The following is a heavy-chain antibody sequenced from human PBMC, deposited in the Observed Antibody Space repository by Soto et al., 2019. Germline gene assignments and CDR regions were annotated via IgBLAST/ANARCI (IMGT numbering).Heavy chain of an antibody. CDR1: GYTFTGLY. V-gene: IGHV1-2*02. CDR3: ATPSIAARPSGMDV. CDR2: INPNSGGT. Sequence: ASVKVSCKASGYTFTGLYIHWVRLAPGQGLEWMGWINPNSGGTNYAEKFQGRVTMTRDTSISTAYMELSSLRSDDTAVYYCATPSIAARPSGMDVWGQGTTVTVSS. J-gene: IGHJ6*02. D-gene: IGHD6-6*01.